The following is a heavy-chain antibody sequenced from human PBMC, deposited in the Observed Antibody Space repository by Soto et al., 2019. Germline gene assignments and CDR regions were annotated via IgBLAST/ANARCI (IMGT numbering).Heavy chain of an antibody. CDR2: ISAYNGNT. J-gene: IGHJ6*03. Sequence: QVQLVQSGAEVKKPGASVKVSCKASGYTFTSYGISWVRQAPGQGLEWMGWISAYNGNTNYAQKLQGRVTMTTDTYTSTAYMGLRSLRSDDTAVYYCARGGANYDFWGGYGYYMDVWGKGTTVTVSS. D-gene: IGHD3-3*01. CDR3: ARGGANYDFWGGYGYYMDV. V-gene: IGHV1-18*01. CDR1: GYTFTSYG.